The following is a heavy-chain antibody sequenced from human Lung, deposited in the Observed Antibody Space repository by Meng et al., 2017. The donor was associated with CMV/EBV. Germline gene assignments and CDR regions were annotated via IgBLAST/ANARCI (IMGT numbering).Heavy chain of an antibody. CDR3: ARLDDYGDTSKFDV. J-gene: IGHJ6*02. Sequence: SVKVSCNTFGYTFTGYCIHWVRQAPGPGLEWMGWINPNSGDTTYAQNFQGRVTMTRDTSITTAYMELSRLRSDDTAVYYCARLDDYGDTSKFDVWGQGPTVTVSS. CDR2: INPNSGDT. D-gene: IGHD4-17*01. V-gene: IGHV1-2*02. CDR1: GYTFTGYC.